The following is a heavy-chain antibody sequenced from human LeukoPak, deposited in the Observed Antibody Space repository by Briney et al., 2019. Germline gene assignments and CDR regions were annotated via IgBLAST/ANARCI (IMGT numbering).Heavy chain of an antibody. CDR3: ARVVVVAATRAYYYYYYMDV. CDR2: LYYAGST. V-gene: IGHV4-39*07. D-gene: IGHD2-15*01. J-gene: IGHJ6*03. Sequence: SETLSLTCTVSGGSISSTSHYWGWIRQPPGKGLEWIGSLYYAGSTFYNPSLKSRVTISVDTSKNQFSLKLSSVTAADTAVYYCARVVVVAATRAYYYYYYMDVWGKGTTVTVSS. CDR1: GGSISSTSHY.